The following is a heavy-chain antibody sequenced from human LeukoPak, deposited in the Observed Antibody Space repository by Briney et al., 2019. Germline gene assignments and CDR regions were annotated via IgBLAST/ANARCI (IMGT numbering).Heavy chain of an antibody. V-gene: IGHV1-8*01. CDR3: ARGVIQPTLTGDYYYYYMDV. D-gene: IGHD5-18*01. CDR2: VNPNSGNT. J-gene: IGHJ6*03. CDR1: GYTFTSYD. Sequence: WASVKVSCKTSGYTFTSYDLNWGRQATGQGLEWMGWVNPNSGNTGYAQKFQGRVTMTMDPSISTAYMELSSLRSEDTAVYYCARGVIQPTLTGDYYYYYMDVWGKGTTVTISS.